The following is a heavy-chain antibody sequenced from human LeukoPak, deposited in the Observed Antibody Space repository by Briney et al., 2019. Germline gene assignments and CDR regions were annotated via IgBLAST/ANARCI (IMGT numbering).Heavy chain of an antibody. D-gene: IGHD6-19*01. Sequence: SETLSLTCTVSGGSINSSSYYWGWIRQPPGKGLEWIGSISYSGNTYYNPSLKSRVTISVDTSKNQFSLKLSSVTAVDTAVYYCARGQVGWPYYYYYMDVWGKGTTVTVSS. CDR2: ISYSGNT. CDR3: ARGQVGWPYYYYYMDV. J-gene: IGHJ6*03. CDR1: GGSINSSSYY. V-gene: IGHV4-39*01.